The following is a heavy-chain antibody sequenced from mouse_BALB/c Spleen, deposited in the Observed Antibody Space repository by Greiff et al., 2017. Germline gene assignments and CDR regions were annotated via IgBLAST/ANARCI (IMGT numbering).Heavy chain of an antibody. CDR2: INPSTGYT. CDR1: GYTFTSYW. D-gene: IGHD3-2*01. Sequence: LQESGAELAKPGASVKMSCKASGYTFTSYWMHWVKQRPGQGLEWIGYINPSTGYTEYNQKFKDKATLTADKSSSTAYMQLSSLTSEDSAVYYCARRQLGDFDYWGQGTTLTVSS. V-gene: IGHV1-7*01. J-gene: IGHJ2*01. CDR3: ARRQLGDFDY.